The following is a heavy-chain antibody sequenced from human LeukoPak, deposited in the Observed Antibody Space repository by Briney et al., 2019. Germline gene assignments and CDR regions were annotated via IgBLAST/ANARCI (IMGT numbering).Heavy chain of an antibody. Sequence: GGSLRLSCAASGFTFSSYAMSWVRQAPGKGLGWVSAISGSGGSTYYADSVKGRFTISRDNSKNTLYLQMNSLRAEDTAVYYCAKYQYQLLARSPTYRSHYYYYGMDVWGQGTTVTVSS. J-gene: IGHJ6*02. CDR1: GFTFSSYA. CDR3: AKYQYQLLARSPTYRSHYYYYGMDV. V-gene: IGHV3-23*01. CDR2: ISGSGGST. D-gene: IGHD2-2*01.